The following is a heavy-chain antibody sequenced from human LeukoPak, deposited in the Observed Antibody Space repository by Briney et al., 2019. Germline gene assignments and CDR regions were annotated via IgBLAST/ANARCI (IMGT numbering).Heavy chain of an antibody. Sequence: GGSLRLSCAASGFTFSSYAMSWVRLAPGKGLQWVSAISGSGGSTYYADSVKGRFTISRDNSKNTLYLQMNSLRAEDTAVYYCAKDSRWLTPGDFDYWGQGTLVTVSS. CDR3: AKDSRWLTPGDFDY. CDR2: ISGSGGST. V-gene: IGHV3-23*01. J-gene: IGHJ4*02. D-gene: IGHD3-22*01. CDR1: GFTFSSYA.